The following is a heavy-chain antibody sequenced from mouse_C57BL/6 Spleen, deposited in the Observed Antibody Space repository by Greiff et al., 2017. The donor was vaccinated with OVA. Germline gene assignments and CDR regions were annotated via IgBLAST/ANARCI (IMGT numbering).Heavy chain of an antibody. V-gene: IGHV3-6*01. CDR1: GYSITSGYY. D-gene: IGHD1-1*01. J-gene: IGHJ1*03. Sequence: EVQLQESGPGLVKPSQSLSLTCSVTGYSITSGYYWNWIRQFPGNKLEWMGYISYDGSNNYNPSLKNRISITRDTSKNQFFLKLNSVTTEDTATYYCARERYYGSSRYFDVWGTGTTVTVSS. CDR3: ARERYYGSSRYFDV. CDR2: ISYDGSN.